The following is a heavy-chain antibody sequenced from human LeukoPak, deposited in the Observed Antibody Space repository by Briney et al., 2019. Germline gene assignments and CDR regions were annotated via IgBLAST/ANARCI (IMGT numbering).Heavy chain of an antibody. V-gene: IGHV4-59*08. Sequence: SETLSLTCTVSGGSISSYYWSWIRQSPGKGLEWIGYMYYSGSTNYNPSLKGRVTISADTSKNRFSLKLSSVTAADTAVYYCAARGGGYVPDALDIWGQGTMVIVSS. J-gene: IGHJ3*02. CDR1: GGSISSYY. CDR2: MYYSGST. D-gene: IGHD5-12*01. CDR3: AARGGGYVPDALDI.